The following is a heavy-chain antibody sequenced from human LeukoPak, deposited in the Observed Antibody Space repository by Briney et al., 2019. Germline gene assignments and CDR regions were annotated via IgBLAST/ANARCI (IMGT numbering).Heavy chain of an antibody. Sequence: SQTLSLTCGISGDSVSTNGVAWNWVRQSPSRGLEWLGRTYYRSKWYNDYAVSVKSRITITPDTSRNQFSLQLTSVTPEDTAVYYCARGRSSAFDTWGQGTVVTVSS. CDR1: GDSVSTNGVA. J-gene: IGHJ3*02. CDR3: ARGRSSAFDT. CDR2: TYYRSKWYN. V-gene: IGHV6-1*01.